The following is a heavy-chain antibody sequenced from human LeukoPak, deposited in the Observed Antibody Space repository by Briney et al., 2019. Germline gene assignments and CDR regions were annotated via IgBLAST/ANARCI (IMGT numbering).Heavy chain of an antibody. CDR3: ARGPLGLGELSFFTYNLYYFDY. Sequence: GGSLRLSCAASGFTFSSYWMSWVRQAPVKVLEWVANIKQDGSEKYYVDSVKGRFTISRDNAKNSLYLQMNSLRAEDTAVYYCARGPLGLGELSFFTYNLYYFDYWGQGTLVTVSS. CDR2: IKQDGSEK. D-gene: IGHD3-16*02. V-gene: IGHV3-7*01. CDR1: GFTFSSYW. J-gene: IGHJ4*02.